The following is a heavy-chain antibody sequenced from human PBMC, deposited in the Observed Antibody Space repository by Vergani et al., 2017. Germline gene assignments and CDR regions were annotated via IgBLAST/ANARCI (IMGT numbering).Heavy chain of an antibody. D-gene: IGHD1-26*01. CDR3: ARDLEVGATGWFDP. J-gene: IGHJ5*02. CDR1: GGSFSGYY. CDR2: INHSGST. V-gene: IGHV4-34*01. Sequence: QVQLQQWGAGLLKPSETLSLTCAVYGGSFSGYYWSWIRQPPGKGLEWSGEINHSGSTNYNPSLKSRVTISVYTSKNQFSLKLSSVTAADTAVYYCARDLEVGATGWFDPWGQGTLVTVSS.